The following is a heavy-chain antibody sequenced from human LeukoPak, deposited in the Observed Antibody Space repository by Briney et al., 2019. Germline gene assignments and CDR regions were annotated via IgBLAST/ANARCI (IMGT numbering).Heavy chain of an antibody. V-gene: IGHV1-2*02. CDR3: ARVRGSWSHFDS. CDR1: GYTFTSYY. J-gene: IGHJ4*02. CDR2: INSNSGGT. Sequence: ASVKVSCKASGYTFTSYYMHWVRQAPGQGLEWMGWINSNSGGTNYAQKFQGRVTMTRDRSISTAYMELSRLRSDDTAVFYCARVRGSWSHFDSWGQGTLVTVSS. D-gene: IGHD6-13*01.